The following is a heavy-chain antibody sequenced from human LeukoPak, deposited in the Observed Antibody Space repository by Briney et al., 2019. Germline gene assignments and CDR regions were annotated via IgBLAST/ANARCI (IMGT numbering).Heavy chain of an antibody. D-gene: IGHD3-3*01. CDR2: IYNSGST. CDR1: GGSISSGSYY. CDR3: ARSWGIFGVVRYAFDI. V-gene: IGHV4-61*02. J-gene: IGHJ3*02. Sequence: PSETLSLTCTGSGGSISSGSYYWRWIRQPAGKGLEWIGRIYNSGSTNYNPSLKSRVTISVDTSKNQFSLKLSSVTAADTAVYYCARSWGIFGVVRYAFDIWGQGTMVTVSS.